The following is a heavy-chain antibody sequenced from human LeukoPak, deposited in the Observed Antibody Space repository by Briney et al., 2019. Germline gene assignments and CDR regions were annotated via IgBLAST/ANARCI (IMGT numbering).Heavy chain of an antibody. D-gene: IGHD2-8*01. V-gene: IGHV3-21*01. Sequence: GESLKISCAASGFTFSSYSMNWVRQAPGKGLEWVSSISSSSSYIYYADSVKGRFTISRDNAKNSLYLQMNSLRAEDTAVYYCARSPNIVLMVYAWSPETRSNWFDPWGQGTLVTVSS. CDR1: GFTFSSYS. CDR2: ISSSSSYI. CDR3: ARSPNIVLMVYAWSPETRSNWFDP. J-gene: IGHJ5*02.